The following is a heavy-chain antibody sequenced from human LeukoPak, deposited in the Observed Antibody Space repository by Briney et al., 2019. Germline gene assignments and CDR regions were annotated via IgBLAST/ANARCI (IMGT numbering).Heavy chain of an antibody. D-gene: IGHD1/OR15-1a*01. J-gene: IGHJ4*02. CDR3: AKVPNNGSIY. Sequence: AASVKVSCTASGGTFSSYAISWVRQAPGQGLEWMGGIIPIFGTANYAQKFQGRVTITADESTSTAYMELNRLRSDDTAMYYCAKVPNNGSIYWGQGTLVTVSS. V-gene: IGHV1-69*13. CDR1: GGTFSSYA. CDR2: IIPIFGTA.